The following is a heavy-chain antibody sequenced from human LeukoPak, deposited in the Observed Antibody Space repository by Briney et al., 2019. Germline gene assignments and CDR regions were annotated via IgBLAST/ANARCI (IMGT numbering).Heavy chain of an antibody. CDR1: GITFSSYA. CDR3: ARDGHDSSGYYEDY. CDR2: IKPNSGGS. V-gene: IGHV1-2*02. D-gene: IGHD3-22*01. Sequence: PGGSLRLSCAASGITFSSYAMHWVRQAPGQGLEWMGWIKPNSGGSSYAQKFQGRVTMTRDTSIRTVYMELNSLRSDDTAVYYCARDGHDSSGYYEDYWGQGTLVTVSS. J-gene: IGHJ4*02.